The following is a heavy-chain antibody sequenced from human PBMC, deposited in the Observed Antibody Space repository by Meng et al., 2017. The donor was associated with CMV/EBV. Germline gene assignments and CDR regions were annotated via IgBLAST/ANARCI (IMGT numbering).Heavy chain of an antibody. D-gene: IGHD6-25*01. CDR2: INWNGGST. Sequence: GESLKISCAASGFTFDDYGMSWVRQAPGKGLEWVSGINWNGGSTGYAASVKGRFTISRDNAKNSLYLQMNSLRAEDTALYYCARDRARGEWFDPWGQGTLVTVSS. V-gene: IGHV3-20*04. CDR1: GFTFDDYG. J-gene: IGHJ5*02. CDR3: ARDRARGEWFDP.